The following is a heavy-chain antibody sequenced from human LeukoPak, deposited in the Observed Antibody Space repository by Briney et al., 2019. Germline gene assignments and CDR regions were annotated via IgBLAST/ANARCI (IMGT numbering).Heavy chain of an antibody. D-gene: IGHD6-13*01. CDR1: GFTFSSYW. CDR3: ARRAIPAEGSFDP. J-gene: IGHJ5*02. V-gene: IGHV4-39*01. CDR2: ISYTGST. Sequence: GSLRLSCAASGFTFSSYWMSWVRRPPGKGLEWIGRISYTGSTYYNPSLKSRVAMSVDTSKNRFSLDLTSVTAGDTGVYYCARRAIPAEGSFDPWGQGTLVTVSS.